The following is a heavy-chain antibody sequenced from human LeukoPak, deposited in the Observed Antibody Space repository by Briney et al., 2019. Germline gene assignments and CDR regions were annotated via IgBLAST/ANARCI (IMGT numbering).Heavy chain of an antibody. CDR3: ARDNYAGANWFDP. V-gene: IGHV1-69*05. CDR1: GGTFSSYA. CDR2: IIPIFGTA. Sequence: SVKVSCKAPGGTFSSYAISWVREAPGQGLEWMGGIIPIFGTANYAQKFQGRVTITTDESTSTAYMELSSLRSEDTAVYYCARDNYAGANWFDPWGQGTLVTVSS. J-gene: IGHJ5*02. D-gene: IGHD1-7*01.